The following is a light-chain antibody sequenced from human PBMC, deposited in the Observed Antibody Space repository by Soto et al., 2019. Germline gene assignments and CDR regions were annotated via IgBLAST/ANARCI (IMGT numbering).Light chain of an antibody. V-gene: IGKV3-15*01. J-gene: IGKJ1*01. CDR1: QNVGSN. CDR2: GAS. Sequence: EIVMTQSRATLSVSPGERVTLSCRASQNVGSNLVWYQQKPGQAPRLLIYGASTRATGIPARFSGSGSGTEFTLTISSLQSEDFAIYYCQQCDNWLRTFGQGTKVEIK. CDR3: QQCDNWLRT.